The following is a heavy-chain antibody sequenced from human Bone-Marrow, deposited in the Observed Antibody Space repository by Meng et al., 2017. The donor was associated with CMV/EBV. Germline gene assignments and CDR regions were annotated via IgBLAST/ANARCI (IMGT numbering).Heavy chain of an antibody. CDR1: GFSFSSYW. D-gene: IGHD6-19*01. J-gene: IGHJ4*02. CDR2: IKQDGSEK. CDR3: KFGTESSVWYFVRVY. Sequence: GETLSLTCAASGFSFSSYWMSWVRQAPGKGLEWVANIKQDGSEKYYVDSVKGRFTISRDNAKNSLYLQMNSLRAEDTAVYYCKFGTESSVWYFVRVYWGQGTLVTVSS. V-gene: IGHV3-7*01.